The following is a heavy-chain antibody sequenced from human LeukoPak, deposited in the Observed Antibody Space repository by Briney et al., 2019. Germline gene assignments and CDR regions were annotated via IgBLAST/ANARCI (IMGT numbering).Heavy chain of an antibody. D-gene: IGHD3-22*01. J-gene: IGHJ4*02. CDR3: ATATSGYYYDSSGYYGHY. Sequence: ASVKVSCKASGYTFTSYDINWVRQATGQGLEWMGWMNPNSGNTGYAQKFQGRVTMTRNTSISTAYMELSSLRSEDTAVYYCATATSGYYYDSSGYYGHYWGQGTLVTVSS. V-gene: IGHV1-8*01. CDR1: GYTFTSYD. CDR2: MNPNSGNT.